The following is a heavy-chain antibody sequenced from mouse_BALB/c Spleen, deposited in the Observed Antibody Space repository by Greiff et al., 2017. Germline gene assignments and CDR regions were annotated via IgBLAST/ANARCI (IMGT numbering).Heavy chain of an antibody. CDR1: GFSLSTSGMG. CDR2: IYWDDDK. J-gene: IGHJ3*01. Sequence: QVTLKVSGPGILQPSQTLSLTCSFSGFSLSTSGMGVSWIRQPSGKGLEWLAHIYWDDDKRYNPSLKSRLTISKDTSSNQVFLKITSVDTADTATYYCARKLGRGFAYWGQGTLVTVSA. V-gene: IGHV8-12*01. D-gene: IGHD4-1*01. CDR3: ARKLGRGFAY.